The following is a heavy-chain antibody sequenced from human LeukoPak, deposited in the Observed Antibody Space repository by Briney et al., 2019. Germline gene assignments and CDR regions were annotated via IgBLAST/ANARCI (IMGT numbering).Heavy chain of an antibody. J-gene: IGHJ4*02. CDR3: ARDQLAYSGYDTLFDY. Sequence: PGRSLRLSCAASGFTFSRYAMHWVRQAPGKGLEWVAVISYDGSNKFYADSVKGRFTISRDNSKNTLYLQMNTLRAEDTAVYYCARDQLAYSGYDTLFDYWGQGTLVTVSS. V-gene: IGHV3-30-3*01. CDR2: ISYDGSNK. D-gene: IGHD5-12*01. CDR1: GFTFSRYA.